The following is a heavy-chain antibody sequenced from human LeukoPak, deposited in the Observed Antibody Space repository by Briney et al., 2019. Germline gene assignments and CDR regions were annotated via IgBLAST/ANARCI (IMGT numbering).Heavy chain of an antibody. J-gene: IGHJ6*02. Sequence: PGGSLRLSCAASGFTFSNYWMSWVRQAPGKGLEWVANIKQDGSKKYYVDSVKGRFTISRDNAKNSLYLQMNSLRAEDTAVYYCARVRCSSTSCKPIYYYYGVDVWGQGTTVTVSS. CDR2: IKQDGSKK. D-gene: IGHD2-2*01. CDR3: ARVRCSSTSCKPIYYYYGVDV. V-gene: IGHV3-7*01. CDR1: GFTFSNYW.